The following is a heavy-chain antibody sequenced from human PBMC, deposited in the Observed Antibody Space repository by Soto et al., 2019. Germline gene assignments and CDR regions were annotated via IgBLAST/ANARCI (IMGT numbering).Heavy chain of an antibody. J-gene: IGHJ6*02. CDR1: GFSFDDYA. Sequence: GGSLRLSCAASGFSFDDYAMHWVRQVPGKGLEWVSGISWNSGKNGYADSVKGRFTVSRDNTKNSVYLQMNSLRGEDTALYYCAKGDSGSPSYGLDVWGQGTTVTVSS. D-gene: IGHD6-6*01. V-gene: IGHV3-9*01. CDR3: AKGDSGSPSYGLDV. CDR2: ISWNSGKN.